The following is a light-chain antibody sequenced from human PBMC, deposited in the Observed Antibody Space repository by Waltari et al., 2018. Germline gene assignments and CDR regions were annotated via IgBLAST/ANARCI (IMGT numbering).Light chain of an antibody. J-gene: IGKJ1*01. Sequence: DIVMTQSPDSLAVSLGERATVNCKARQSVLYSPNNKNYLAWYQQKPGQPPKLLIYWASTRESGVPDRFSGSGSGTDFTLTISSLQAEDVAVYYCQQYANTPRTFGQGTKLEIK. V-gene: IGKV4-1*01. CDR2: WAS. CDR1: QSVLYSPNNKNY. CDR3: QQYANTPRT.